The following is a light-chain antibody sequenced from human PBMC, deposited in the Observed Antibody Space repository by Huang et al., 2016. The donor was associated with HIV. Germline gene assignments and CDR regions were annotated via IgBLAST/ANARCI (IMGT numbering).Light chain of an antibody. Sequence: EIVLTQSPATLSVSPGERATLSCRASQGVSSNLAWFQQKPGQAPRLLIYGASTRATGSPARFSGTGSGTAFTLTISSLQSEDFAVYFCQQYNDWYTVGQGTKLEI. CDR2: GAS. CDR1: QGVSSN. V-gene: IGKV3-15*01. J-gene: IGKJ2*01. CDR3: QQYNDWYT.